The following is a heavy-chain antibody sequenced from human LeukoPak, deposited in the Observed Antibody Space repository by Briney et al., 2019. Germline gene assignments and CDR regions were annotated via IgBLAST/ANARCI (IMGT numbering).Heavy chain of an antibody. Sequence: GASVKVSCKASGYTFSGYYMYWVRQAPGQGLEWMGWINPNSGGTNSAPKFQGRVTMTTDTSISTAYMELSGLRSDDTAVYYCARDRGITMLWGAFDIWGQGTMVTVSS. CDR1: GYTFSGYY. V-gene: IGHV1-2*02. J-gene: IGHJ3*02. CDR3: ARDRGITMLWGAFDI. CDR2: INPNSGGT. D-gene: IGHD3-10*01.